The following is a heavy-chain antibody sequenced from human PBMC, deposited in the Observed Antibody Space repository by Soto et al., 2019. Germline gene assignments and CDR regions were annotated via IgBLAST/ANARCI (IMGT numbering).Heavy chain of an antibody. CDR2: ISSSSSTI. D-gene: IGHD3-22*01. CDR3: ASALRYYYDSDYFQH. Sequence: GGSLRLSCAASGFTFSSYSMNWVRQAPGKGLEWVSYISSSSSTIYYADSVKGRFTISRDNAKNSLYLQMNSLRDEDTAVYYCASALRYYYDSDYFQHWGQGTLVTVSS. V-gene: IGHV3-48*02. CDR1: GFTFSSYS. J-gene: IGHJ1*01.